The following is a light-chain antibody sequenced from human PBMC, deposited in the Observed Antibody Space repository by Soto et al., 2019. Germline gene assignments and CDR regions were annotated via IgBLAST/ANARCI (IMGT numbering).Light chain of an antibody. CDR2: AAS. J-gene: IGKJ4*01. CDR1: QSIINW. CDR3: QQSYSTPLT. Sequence: DIQMTQSPSTLSASVGDRVTITCRASQSIINWLGWYQQKPGKAPKLLIYAASSLQSGVPSRFSGSGSGTDFTLTISSLQPEDFATYYCQQSYSTPLTFGGGTKVDI. V-gene: IGKV1-39*01.